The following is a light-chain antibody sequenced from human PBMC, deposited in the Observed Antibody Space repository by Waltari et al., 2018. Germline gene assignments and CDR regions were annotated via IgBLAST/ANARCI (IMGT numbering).Light chain of an antibody. CDR2: WAS. Sequence: DIVMTQPPDSLAVSLGERATINCRSSQSVLSSSNNKNYLAWYQQKPGQPPKLVIYWASTRESGVPDRFSGSGSGTDFTLTISSLQAEDVAVYFCQQYFSTPVTFGPGTKVDIK. CDR3: QQYFSTPVT. CDR1: QSVLSSSNNKNY. V-gene: IGKV4-1*01. J-gene: IGKJ3*01.